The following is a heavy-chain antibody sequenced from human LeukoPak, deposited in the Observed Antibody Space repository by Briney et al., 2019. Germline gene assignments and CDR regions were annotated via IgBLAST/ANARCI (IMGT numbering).Heavy chain of an antibody. D-gene: IGHD2-2*01. CDR1: GFTFSSSW. J-gene: IGHJ4*02. CDR2: IKQDGSEK. V-gene: IGHV3-7*01. CDR3: VKDLRGPEGF. Sequence: GGSLRLSCAASGFTFSSSWMSWVRQAPGKGLEWVANIKQDGSEKSYVDSVKGRFTISRDDAKTSLYLQVISLRAEDTAVYYCVKDLRGPEGFWGQGTLVIVSS.